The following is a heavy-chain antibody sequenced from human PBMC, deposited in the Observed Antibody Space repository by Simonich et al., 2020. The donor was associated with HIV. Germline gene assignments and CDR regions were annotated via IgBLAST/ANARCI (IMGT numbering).Heavy chain of an antibody. J-gene: IGHJ4*02. D-gene: IGHD5-12*01. V-gene: IGHV4-38-2*01. Sequence: QVQLQESGPRLVKPSETLSLTCAVSGYSISSGFYWGWIRQPPGKGLEWIGSFHVGSTNYKPSLKSRVTISVDTSKNQFSLKLSSVTAADTAVYYCARRSGYDLDYWGQGTLVTVSS. CDR1: GYSISSGFY. CDR2: FHVGST. CDR3: ARRSGYDLDY.